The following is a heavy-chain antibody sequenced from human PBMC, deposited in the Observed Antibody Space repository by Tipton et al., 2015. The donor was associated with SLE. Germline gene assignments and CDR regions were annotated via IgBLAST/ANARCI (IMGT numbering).Heavy chain of an antibody. J-gene: IGHJ1*01. D-gene: IGHD3-3*01. CDR1: GGSFSGYY. V-gene: IGHV4-34*01. CDR3: ARVNDDFWSGYRFQH. CDR2: INHSGST. Sequence: TLSLTCAVYGGSFSGYYWSWIRQPPGKGLEWIGEINHSGSTNYNPSLKSRVTISVDSSKNQFSLRLSSVTAADTAVYYCARVNDDFWSGYRFQHWGQGTLLTVSS.